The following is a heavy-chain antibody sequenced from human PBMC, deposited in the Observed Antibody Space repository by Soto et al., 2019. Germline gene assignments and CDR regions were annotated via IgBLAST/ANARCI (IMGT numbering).Heavy chain of an antibody. CDR2: ISGSGGST. D-gene: IGHD3-3*01. CDR3: AREDFWSFA. V-gene: IGHV3-23*01. Sequence: GGSLRLSCAASGFTFSSYAMSWVRQAPGKGLEWVSAISGSGGSTYYADSVKGRFTISRDNAKNTLYLQMISLRAEDTALYYCAREDFWSFAWGQGTLVTVSS. J-gene: IGHJ5*02. CDR1: GFTFSSYA.